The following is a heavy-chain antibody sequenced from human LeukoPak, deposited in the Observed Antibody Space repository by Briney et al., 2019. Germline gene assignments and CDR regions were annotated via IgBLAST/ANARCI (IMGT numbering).Heavy chain of an antibody. Sequence: LEWIGRIYTSGSTNYNPSLKSRVTMSVDTSKNQFSLKLSSVTAADTAVYYCARDRYGMDVWGQGTTVTVSS. CDR3: ARDRYGMDV. CDR2: IYTSGST. V-gene: IGHV4-4*07. J-gene: IGHJ6*02.